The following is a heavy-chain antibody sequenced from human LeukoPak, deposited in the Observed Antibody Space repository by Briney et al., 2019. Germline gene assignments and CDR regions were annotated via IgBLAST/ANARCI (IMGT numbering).Heavy chain of an antibody. D-gene: IGHD4-23*01. CDR3: ARADYGGDYYYYYYGVDV. CDR1: GGTFSSYA. CDR2: IIPILGIA. V-gene: IGHV1-69*04. J-gene: IGHJ6*02. Sequence: GASVKVSCKASGGTFSSYAISWVRQAPGQGLEWMGRIIPILGIANYAQKFQGRVTITADKSTSTAYMELSSLRSEDTAVYYCARADYGGDYYYYYYGVDVWGQGTTVTVSS.